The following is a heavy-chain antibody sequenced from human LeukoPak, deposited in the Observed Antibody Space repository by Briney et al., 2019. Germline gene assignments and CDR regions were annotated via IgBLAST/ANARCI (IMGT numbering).Heavy chain of an antibody. Sequence: GASVKVSCKVSGYTLTELSMHWVRQAPGKGLEWMGGVDPEDGETIYAQKFQGRVTMTEDTSTDTAYMELSSLRSEDTAVYYCATDRTYCSSTSCYSYFDYWGQVTLVTVSS. J-gene: IGHJ4*02. CDR2: VDPEDGET. V-gene: IGHV1-24*01. CDR3: ATDRTYCSSTSCYSYFDY. D-gene: IGHD2-2*01. CDR1: GYTLTELS.